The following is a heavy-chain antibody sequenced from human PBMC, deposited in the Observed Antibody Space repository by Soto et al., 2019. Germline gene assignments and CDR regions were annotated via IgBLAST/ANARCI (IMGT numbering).Heavy chain of an antibody. Sequence: ASVKVSCKASGYTFTGYYMHWVRQAPGQGLEWMGWINPNSGGTNYAQKFQGWVTMTRDTSISTAYMELSRLRSDDTAIYYCLRTDVEGSGWPWGQGTLVTVSS. CDR2: INPNSGGT. D-gene: IGHD6-19*01. J-gene: IGHJ5*02. V-gene: IGHV1-2*04. CDR1: GYTFTGYY. CDR3: LRTDVEGSGWP.